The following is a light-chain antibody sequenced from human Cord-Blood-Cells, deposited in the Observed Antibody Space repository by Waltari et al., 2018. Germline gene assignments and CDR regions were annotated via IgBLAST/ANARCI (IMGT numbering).Light chain of an antibody. CDR1: SSDVGGYNY. J-gene: IGLJ3*02. Sequence: QSALTQPVSVSGSPGQSITISCTGTSSDVGGYNYVSWYQQHPGKAPKLMIYDVSKRPSGVSNRFSGSKSGNTASLTISGLQAEDEADYYCSSYTSSSTRVFGGGTKLTVL. CDR2: DVS. V-gene: IGLV2-14*01. CDR3: SSYTSSSTRV.